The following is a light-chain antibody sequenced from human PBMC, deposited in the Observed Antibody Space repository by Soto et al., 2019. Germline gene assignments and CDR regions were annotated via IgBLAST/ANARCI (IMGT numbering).Light chain of an antibody. V-gene: IGLV2-14*03. CDR2: DVI. CDR3: CSYTVSRNVA. J-gene: IGLJ2*01. Sequence: QSALTHPASVSGSPGRSITISCTGTSSDVGGYNYVSWYQQHPGKAPKLMIYDVINRPSGVSNRFSVSKSVNTASLTISGLQAEDGADYLRCSYTVSRNVAFGGGTKVTV. CDR1: SSDVGGYNY.